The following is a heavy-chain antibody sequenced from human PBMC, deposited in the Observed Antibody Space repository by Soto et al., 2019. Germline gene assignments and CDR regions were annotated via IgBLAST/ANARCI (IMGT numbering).Heavy chain of an antibody. V-gene: IGHV4-31*03. D-gene: IGHD3-10*01. CDR2: IYYSGST. CDR3: ARGLSGTLFDN. J-gene: IGHJ4*02. Sequence: QVQLQESGPGLVKPSQTLSLTCTVSGGSISTGGYYWTWIRQHPGKGLEWIGYIYYSGSTYYNPYLKSRVTISVDTSKTQVSLKLSSVTAADTAVYYCARGLSGTLFDNWGQGTLVTVSS. CDR1: GGSISTGGYY.